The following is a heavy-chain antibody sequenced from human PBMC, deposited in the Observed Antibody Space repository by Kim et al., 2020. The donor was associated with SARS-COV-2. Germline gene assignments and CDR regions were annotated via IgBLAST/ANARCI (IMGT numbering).Heavy chain of an antibody. J-gene: IGHJ4*02. Sequence: VKGRFNTSRDNAKNSLYLQMNSLRAEDTALYYCAKDISAMTMVRGVTQDYWGQGTLVTVSS. V-gene: IGHV3-9*01. CDR3: AKDISAMTMVRGVTQDY. D-gene: IGHD3-10*01.